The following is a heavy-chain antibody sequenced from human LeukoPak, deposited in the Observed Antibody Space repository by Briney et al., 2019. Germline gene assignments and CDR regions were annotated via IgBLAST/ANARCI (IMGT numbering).Heavy chain of an antibody. V-gene: IGHV3-23*03. J-gene: IGHJ4*02. CDR3: ARGTLDN. CDR1: GFTFSTYA. D-gene: IGHD3/OR15-3a*01. Sequence: GGSLRLSCAASGFTFSTYAMSWVRQAPGKGLEWVSVIYSDGSTKYADSVKARFTISRDNSKNTVYLQMKSLRVEDTAVYYCARGTLDNWGQGTLVTVSS. CDR2: IYSDGST.